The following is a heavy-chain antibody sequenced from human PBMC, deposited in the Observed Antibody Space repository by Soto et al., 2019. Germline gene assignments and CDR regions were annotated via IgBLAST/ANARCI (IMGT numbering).Heavy chain of an antibody. CDR2: IYPSDSDT. D-gene: IGHD3-3*01. Sequence: ESLKISCKGSGYNYAGYWIAWVRQMPGKGLELMGIIYPSDSDTRYRPSFQGQVTISADKSISSAYLQWSSLRASDTAMYYCARGGVSTRTFDYWGQGTPVTVSS. CDR3: ARGGVSTRTFDY. J-gene: IGHJ4*02. CDR1: GYNYAGYW. V-gene: IGHV5-51*01.